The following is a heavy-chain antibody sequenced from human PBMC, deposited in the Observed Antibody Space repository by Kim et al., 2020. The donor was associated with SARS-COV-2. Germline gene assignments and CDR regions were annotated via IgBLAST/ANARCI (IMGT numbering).Heavy chain of an antibody. CDR3: VRDRGIAAAGYYYGMDV. J-gene: IGHJ6*02. V-gene: IGHV4-30-4*01. D-gene: IGHD6-13*01. CDR2: IYYSGST. Sequence: SETLSLTCTVSGGSISSGDYYWSWIRQPPGKGLEWIGYIYYSGSTYYNPSLKSRVTISLDASKNELSLKLSSVPAADTAVYYCVRDRGIAAAGYYYGMDVWGQGTTVTVSS. CDR1: GGSISSGDYY.